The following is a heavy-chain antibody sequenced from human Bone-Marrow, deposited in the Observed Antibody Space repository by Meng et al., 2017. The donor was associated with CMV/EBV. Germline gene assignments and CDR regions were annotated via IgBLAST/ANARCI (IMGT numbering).Heavy chain of an antibody. J-gene: IGHJ4*02. CDR2: IYSGGST. CDR3: ARDPDSSGYYDY. V-gene: IGHV3-66*02. CDR1: GFTVSSNY. Sequence: GESLKISCAASGFTVSSNYMSWVRQAPGKGLEWVSVIYSGGSTYYADSVKGRFTISRDNSKNTLYLQMNSLRAEDTAVYYCARDPDSSGYYDYWGQGTLVTFSS. D-gene: IGHD3-22*01.